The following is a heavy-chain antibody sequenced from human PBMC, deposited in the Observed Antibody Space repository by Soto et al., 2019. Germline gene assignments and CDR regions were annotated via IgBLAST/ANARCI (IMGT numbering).Heavy chain of an antibody. CDR3: ARWDYYYYGMDV. CDR1: GGSVSSGSYY. J-gene: IGHJ6*02. Sequence: QVQLQESGPGLVKPSETLSLTCTVSGGSVSSGSYYWSWIRQPPGKGLEWIGYIYYSGSTNYNPSLKSRVTISVDTSKNQFSLKLSSVTAADTAVYYCARWDYYYYGMDVWGQGPTVTVSS. V-gene: IGHV4-61*01. CDR2: IYYSGST.